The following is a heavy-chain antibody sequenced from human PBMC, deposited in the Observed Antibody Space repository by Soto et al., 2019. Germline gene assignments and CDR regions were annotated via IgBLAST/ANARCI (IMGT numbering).Heavy chain of an antibody. V-gene: IGHV1-69*01. CDR1: GVSFNNNG. Sequence: QVQLVQSGAEVKKPGSSVKVSCKSSGVSFNNNGIGWVRQAPGHGLEWMGGVSPPFRKSNNARKFPGRISITADAYTGTVNMELSSLTSEATAQYYCARVLYYGSGSYSPYGMDVWGQGTRVTVSS. CDR3: ARVLYYGSGSYSPYGMDV. D-gene: IGHD3-10*01. J-gene: IGHJ6*02. CDR2: VSPPFRKS.